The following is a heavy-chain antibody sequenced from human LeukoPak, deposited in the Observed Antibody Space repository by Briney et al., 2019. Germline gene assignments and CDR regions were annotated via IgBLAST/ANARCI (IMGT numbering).Heavy chain of an antibody. CDR1: GGSISSGSYY. J-gene: IGHJ4*02. CDR3: ARDSHDSNYYDY. V-gene: IGHV4-61*02. CDR2: IYTSGST. D-gene: IGHD4-11*01. Sequence: KPSETLSLTCTVSGGSISSGSYYWSWIRQPAGRGLEWIGRIYTSGSTNYNPSLKSRITISVDTSKNQFSLKLSSVTAADTAVYYCARDSHDSNYYDYWGQGTPVTVSS.